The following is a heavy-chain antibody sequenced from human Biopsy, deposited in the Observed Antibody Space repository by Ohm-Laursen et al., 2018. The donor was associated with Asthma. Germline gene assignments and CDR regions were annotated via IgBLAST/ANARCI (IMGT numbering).Heavy chain of an antibody. CDR3: ARVKDGYNFDY. CDR2: IYHSGST. V-gene: IGHV4-30-2*01. J-gene: IGHJ4*02. D-gene: IGHD5-24*01. CDR1: GGSISSGGYS. Sequence: SETLSLTSAVSGGSISSGGYSWSWIRPPPGKGLAWIGYIYHSGSTYYNQSHKSRFTISVDRSKNQFSLKLSSVTAADTAVYYCARVKDGYNFDYWGQGTLVTVSS.